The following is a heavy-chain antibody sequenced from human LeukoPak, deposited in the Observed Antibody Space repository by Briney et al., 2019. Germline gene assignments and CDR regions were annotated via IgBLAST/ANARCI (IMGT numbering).Heavy chain of an antibody. CDR2: IYHSGST. Sequence: PSETLSLTCTVSGGSISSGGYYWSWIRQPPGKGLEWIGYIYHSGSTYYNPSLKSRVTISVDRSKNQFSLKLSSVTAADTAVYYCARGGNDLDYWGQGTLVTVSS. CDR1: GGSISSGGYY. J-gene: IGHJ4*02. V-gene: IGHV4-30-2*01. CDR3: ARGGNDLDY.